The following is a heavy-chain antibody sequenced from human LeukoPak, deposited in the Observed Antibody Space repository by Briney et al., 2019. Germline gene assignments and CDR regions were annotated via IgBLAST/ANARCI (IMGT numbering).Heavy chain of an antibody. D-gene: IGHD6-13*01. Sequence: GGSLRLSCAASGFTFSNYNMNWVRQAPGKGLEWVSYISSSSSTIYYADSVKGRFTISRDNAKNSLYLQMNSLRAEDTAVYYCAKDQLAFSSWLLFDYWGQGTLVTVSS. V-gene: IGHV3-48*01. CDR1: GFTFSNYN. CDR2: ISSSSSTI. J-gene: IGHJ4*02. CDR3: AKDQLAFSSWLLFDY.